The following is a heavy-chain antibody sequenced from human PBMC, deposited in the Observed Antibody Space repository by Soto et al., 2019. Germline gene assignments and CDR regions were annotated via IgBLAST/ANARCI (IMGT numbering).Heavy chain of an antibody. D-gene: IGHD6-13*01. CDR3: ARIAAAAGPGY. CDR2: ISGSGSNT. Sequence: PGGSLSLSCAASGFTFSSYAMSWVRQAPGKGLEWVAAISGSGSNTYYADSVKGRFTISRDNSKNTLYLQMNSLRAEDTAVYYCARIAAAAGPGYWGQGTLVTVSS. J-gene: IGHJ4*02. CDR1: GFTFSSYA. V-gene: IGHV3-23*01.